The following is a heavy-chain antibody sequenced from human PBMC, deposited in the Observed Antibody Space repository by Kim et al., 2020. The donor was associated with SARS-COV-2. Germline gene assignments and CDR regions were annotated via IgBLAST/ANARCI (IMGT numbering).Heavy chain of an antibody. CDR3: AREVVVTATSYYFDY. CDR2: IYYSGST. Sequence: SETLSLTCTVSGGSISSSGYYWSWIRQHPGKGLEWIGYIYYSGSTYYNPSLKSRVTISVDTSKNQFSLKLSSVTAADTAVYYCAREVVVTATSYYFDYWGQGTLVTVSS. D-gene: IGHD2-21*02. V-gene: IGHV4-31*03. CDR1: GGSISSSGYY. J-gene: IGHJ4*02.